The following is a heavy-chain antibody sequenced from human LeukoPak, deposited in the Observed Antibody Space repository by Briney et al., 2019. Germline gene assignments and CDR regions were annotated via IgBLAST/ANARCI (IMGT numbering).Heavy chain of an antibody. V-gene: IGHV3-21*01. CDR1: DFTVSSYG. D-gene: IGHD3-3*01. Sequence: GGSLRLSCAASDFTVSSYGMNWVRQAPGKGLEWVSFVSSSSSYINYADSVKGRFTISRDNAKNSLYLQMNSLRAEDTAVYYCARIGTDSWSGLYYGMDVWGQRTTVTVSS. CDR2: VSSSSSYI. CDR3: ARIGTDSWSGLYYGMDV. J-gene: IGHJ6*02.